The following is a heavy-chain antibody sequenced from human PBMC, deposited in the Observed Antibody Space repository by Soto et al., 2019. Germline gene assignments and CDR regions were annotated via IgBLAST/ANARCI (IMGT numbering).Heavy chain of an antibody. CDR3: ARTLYGDNVDY. J-gene: IGHJ4*02. CDR2: ISGYNGNT. D-gene: IGHD4-17*01. Sequence: GASVKVSCQASGYTFTSHGISLARQAPGQGLEWMGWISGYNGNTNYAQKLQGRVTMTTDTSTSTAYMELSSLRSEDTAVYYCARTLYGDNVDYWGQGTLVTVSS. CDR1: GYTFTSHG. V-gene: IGHV1-18*01.